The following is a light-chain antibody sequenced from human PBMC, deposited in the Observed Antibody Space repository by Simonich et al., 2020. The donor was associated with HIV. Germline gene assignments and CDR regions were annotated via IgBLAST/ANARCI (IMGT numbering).Light chain of an antibody. J-gene: IGKJ4*01. CDR3: LQDYTYPLT. CDR2: GAS. Sequence: EIVMTQSPAPLSVSPGERATLSCRASQSVNSNLAWYQQRPGQAPRLLIYGASTRATGIPARFSGSGSGTEFTLTISSLQPEDFATYYCLQDYTYPLTFGGGTKVEI. V-gene: IGKV3-15*01. CDR1: QSVNSN.